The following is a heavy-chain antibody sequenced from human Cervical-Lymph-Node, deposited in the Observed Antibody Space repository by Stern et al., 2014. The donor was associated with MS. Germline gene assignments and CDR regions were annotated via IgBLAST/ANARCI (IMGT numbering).Heavy chain of an antibody. D-gene: IGHD4-11*01. J-gene: IGHJ4*02. CDR1: DYSFSSEYY. CDR3: ARDSYSDYAETTFDY. CDR2: IYHSGYT. Sequence: QVQLQESGPGLVKPSETLSLTCTVSDYSFSSEYYWGWIRQTPGKGLEWIGSIYHSGYTSSNPSLKSRVTMSVDTSKNQFSLSLSSVTAADTAVYYCARDSYSDYAETTFDYWGQGILVTVSS. V-gene: IGHV4-38-2*02.